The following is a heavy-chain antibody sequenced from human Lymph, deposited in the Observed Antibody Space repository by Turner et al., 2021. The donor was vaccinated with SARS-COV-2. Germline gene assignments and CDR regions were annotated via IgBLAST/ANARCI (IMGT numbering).Heavy chain of an antibody. CDR3: AKDLAGRDYTCFDY. D-gene: IGHD2-2*02. J-gene: IGHJ4*02. V-gene: IGHV3-9*01. CDR1: GLTFDGYA. Sequence: VHLVESGVGLVPPGRSLRLSGAASGLTFDGYAMHWFRRALGKRLEWVPEINWNSGSIAYAESVKGRFTISRETAKNSLYLQMNRLRAEDTALYYCAKDLAGRDYTCFDYWGQGTLVTVSS. CDR2: INWNSGSI.